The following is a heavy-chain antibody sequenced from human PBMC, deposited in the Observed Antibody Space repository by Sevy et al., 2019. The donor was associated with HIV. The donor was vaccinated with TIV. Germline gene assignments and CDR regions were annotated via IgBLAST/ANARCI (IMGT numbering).Heavy chain of an antibody. CDR2: INPGDSNI. CDR3: TSLGGSDGSGYHFFDY. D-gene: IGHD2-15*01. V-gene: IGHV5-51*01. J-gene: IGHJ4*02. CDR1: GYSFTNYW. Sequence: GESLKISCKGSGYSFTNYWIGWVRQMPGKGLEWMGIINPGDSNIRYSPSFQGQVTISADKSISTAYLQWSSLKASDTALYYCTSLGGSDGSGYHFFDYWGQGTLVTVSS.